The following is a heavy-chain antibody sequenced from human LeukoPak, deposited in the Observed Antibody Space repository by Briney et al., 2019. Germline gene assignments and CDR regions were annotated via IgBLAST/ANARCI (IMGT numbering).Heavy chain of an antibody. V-gene: IGHV2-5*01. CDR1: WFSLSTRGVG. D-gene: IGHD6-19*01. CDR2: IYWNDDK. Sequence: SGPTLLHPPPTLTLTCTFPWFSLSTRGVGVGWVRQLPVTALEWLAVIYWNDDKHYNPALESRRTTTKDTSENQVVLTMTDMDPVDTATYYCAHGYIRGWHGDFDYWGQGTLVTVSS. CDR3: AHGYIRGWHGDFDY. J-gene: IGHJ4*02.